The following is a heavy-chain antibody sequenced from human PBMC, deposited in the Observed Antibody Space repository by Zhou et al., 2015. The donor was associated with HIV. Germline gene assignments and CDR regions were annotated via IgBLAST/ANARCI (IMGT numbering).Heavy chain of an antibody. D-gene: IGHD3-10*01. Sequence: QVQLVQSGAEVKKPGSSVKVSCKASGGTFSSYAISWVRQAPGQGLEWMGGIIPIFGTANYAQKFQGRVTITADESTSTAYMELSSLRSEDTAVYYCARDHGYGSGSYYSFHWYFDLWGRGTLVTVSS. CDR2: IIPIFGTA. J-gene: IGHJ2*01. V-gene: IGHV1-69*01. CDR3: ARDHGYGSGSYYSFHWYFDL. CDR1: GGTFSSYA.